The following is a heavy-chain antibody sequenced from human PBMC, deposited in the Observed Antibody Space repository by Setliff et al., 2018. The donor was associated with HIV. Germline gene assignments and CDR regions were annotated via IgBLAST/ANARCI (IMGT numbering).Heavy chain of an antibody. CDR1: GFTFSSYT. D-gene: IGHD6-19*01. Sequence: GGSLRLSCAASGFTFSSYTMNWVRQAPGKGLEWVSSITGSGSYIYYADSVKGRFTISRDNAKKSLYLQMNSLRAEDTAVYFCARDRDQGYSSGWSGDWGQGTLVTVSS. V-gene: IGHV3-21*01. J-gene: IGHJ4*02. CDR2: ITGSGSYI. CDR3: ARDRDQGYSSGWSGD.